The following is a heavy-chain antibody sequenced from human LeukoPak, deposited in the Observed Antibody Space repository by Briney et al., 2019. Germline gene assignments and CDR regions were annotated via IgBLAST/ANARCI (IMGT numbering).Heavy chain of an antibody. CDR3: AGYGSGSYYKAFDY. D-gene: IGHD3-10*01. Sequence: SGTLSLTCAVSGGSISSSNWWSWVRQPPGKGLEWIGEIYHSGSTNYNPSLKSRVTISVDKSKNQFSLKLSSVTAADMAVYYCAGYGSGSYYKAFDYWGQGTLVTVSS. V-gene: IGHV4-4*02. CDR1: GGSISSSNW. CDR2: IYHSGST. J-gene: IGHJ4*02.